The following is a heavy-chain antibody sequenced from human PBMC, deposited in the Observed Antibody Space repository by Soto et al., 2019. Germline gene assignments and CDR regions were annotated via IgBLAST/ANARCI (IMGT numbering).Heavy chain of an antibody. CDR1: GGPFSSSYY. D-gene: IGHD3-3*01. CDR3: ASDYNDVWRGHFAY. J-gene: IGHJ4*02. Sequence: SETLSLTCSVSGGPFSSSYYLGWIRQPPGKGLEWIGSIYYSCSTYYNPSLKIRVTISVDGSKNQFSLQLTSVTAADTAVYYCASDYNDVWRGHFAYWAQGALAIVSS. V-gene: IGHV4-39*01. CDR2: IYYSCST.